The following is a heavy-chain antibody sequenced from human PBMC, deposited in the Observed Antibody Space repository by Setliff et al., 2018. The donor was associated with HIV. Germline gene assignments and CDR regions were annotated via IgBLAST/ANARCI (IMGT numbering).Heavy chain of an antibody. CDR3: TRDLWGDDYYYNNMDV. V-gene: IGHV4-4*07. J-gene: IGHJ6*03. CDR2: IYTRGNT. Sequence: SETLSLTCSVSGASITSHNWSWIRQAAGKGLGWIGRIYTRGNTNYNPSLRSRVTMSVDTSKNQFSLKVTSVTAADTAVYYCTRDLWGDDYYYNNMDVWGKGTTVTVSS. D-gene: IGHD2-21*02. CDR1: GASITSHN.